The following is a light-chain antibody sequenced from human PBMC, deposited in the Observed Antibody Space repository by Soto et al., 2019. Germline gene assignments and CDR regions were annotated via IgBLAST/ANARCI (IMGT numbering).Light chain of an antibody. CDR1: SSDVGAYTS. V-gene: IGLV2-14*01. Sequence: QSVLTQPASVSGSPGQSITISCTGTSSDVGAYTSVSWYQHHPDKAPKVMIYEVNKRPSGVSLRFSGSKSGNTASLTISGLQADDEAHYYCSSYISDNRRYGVGTGTKVNV. J-gene: IGLJ1*01. CDR2: EVN. CDR3: SSYISDNRRYG.